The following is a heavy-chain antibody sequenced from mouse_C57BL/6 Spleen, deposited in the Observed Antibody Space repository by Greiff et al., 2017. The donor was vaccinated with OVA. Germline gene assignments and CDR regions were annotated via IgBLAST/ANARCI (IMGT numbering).Heavy chain of an antibody. CDR3: ARGIEDYFDY. J-gene: IGHJ2*01. CDR2: INPNNGGT. Sequence: EVQLQQSGPELVKPGASVKISCKASGYTFTDYYMNWVKQSHGKSLEWIGDINPNNGGTSYNQKFKGKATLTVDKSSSTAYMELRSLTSEDSAVYYCARGIEDYFDYWGQGTTLTVSS. CDR1: GYTFTDYY. V-gene: IGHV1-26*01.